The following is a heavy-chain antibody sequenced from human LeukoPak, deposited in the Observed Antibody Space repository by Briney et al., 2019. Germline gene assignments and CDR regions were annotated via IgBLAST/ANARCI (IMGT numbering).Heavy chain of an antibody. J-gene: IGHJ6*03. V-gene: IGHV1-8*01. Sequence: ASVKVSCKASGYTFTSYDINWVRQAAGQGLEWMGWMNPKSGNTGYAQKFQGRVTMTRNTSISTAYMELSSLRSEDTAVYYCARGPVWYQLRNEGSGGYYYYYMDVWGKGTTVTVSS. CDR3: ARGPVWYQLRNEGSGGYYYYYMDV. CDR1: GYTFTSYD. D-gene: IGHD2-2*01. CDR2: MNPKSGNT.